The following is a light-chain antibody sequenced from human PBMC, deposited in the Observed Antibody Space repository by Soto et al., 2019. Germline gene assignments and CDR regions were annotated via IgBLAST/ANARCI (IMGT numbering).Light chain of an antibody. J-gene: IGKJ2*02. Sequence: DIQMTQSPSTLSASVGDRVTITCRASQSISSWLAWYQQKPGKAPKLLIYDASSLESGVPSRFSGSGSGTEFTLTISSLQPDDFETYYCQQYNSYPCTFGQGTKLEIK. CDR1: QSISSW. CDR3: QQYNSYPCT. V-gene: IGKV1-5*01. CDR2: DAS.